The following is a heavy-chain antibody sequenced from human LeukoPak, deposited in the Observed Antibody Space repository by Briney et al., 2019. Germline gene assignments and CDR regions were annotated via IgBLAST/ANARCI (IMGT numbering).Heavy chain of an antibody. D-gene: IGHD3-10*01. J-gene: IGHJ5*02. V-gene: IGHV3-7*01. Sequence: GGSLRLSCAASGFTFSSYWMSWVRQAPGKGLEWVANIKQDGSEKYYVDSVKGRFTISRDNAKNSLYLQMNSLRAEYTAVYYCARYPGSGSYLPSYNWFDPWGQGTLVTVSS. CDR1: GFTFSSYW. CDR3: ARYPGSGSYLPSYNWFDP. CDR2: IKQDGSEK.